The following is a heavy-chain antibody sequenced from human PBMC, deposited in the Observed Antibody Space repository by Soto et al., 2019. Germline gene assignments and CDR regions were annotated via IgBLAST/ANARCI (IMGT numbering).Heavy chain of an antibody. V-gene: IGHV1-2*04. CDR3: ARESEAVAGTEFDY. Sequence: ASVKVSFKTSGYTFTDYYIHWVRQAPGQGLEWMGWLNPNTGGINYAQRFQGWVTMTRDTSISTAYMELSRLKSDDTAVYYCARESEAVAGTEFDYWGQGTPVTVSS. J-gene: IGHJ4*02. CDR2: LNPNTGGI. D-gene: IGHD6-19*01. CDR1: GYTFTDYY.